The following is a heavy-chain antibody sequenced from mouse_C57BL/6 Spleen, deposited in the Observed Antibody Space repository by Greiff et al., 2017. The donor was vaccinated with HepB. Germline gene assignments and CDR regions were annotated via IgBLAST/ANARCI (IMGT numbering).Heavy chain of an antibody. CDR2: ISSGGDYI. Sequence: EVQLMESGEGLVKPGGSLKLSCAASGFTFSSYAMSWVRQTPEKRLEWVAYISSGGDYIYYADTVKGRFTISRDNARNTLYLQMSSLKSEDTAMYYCTRDGPTGGIAYWGQGTLVTVSA. J-gene: IGHJ3*01. D-gene: IGHD4-1*02. CDR3: TRDGPTGGIAY. CDR1: GFTFSSYA. V-gene: IGHV5-9-1*02.